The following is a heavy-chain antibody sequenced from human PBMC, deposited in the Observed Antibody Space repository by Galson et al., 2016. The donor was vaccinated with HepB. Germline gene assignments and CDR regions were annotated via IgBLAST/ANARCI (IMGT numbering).Heavy chain of an antibody. J-gene: IGHJ4*02. CDR3: TRARQGAYIPHCSSRPCYTYSFDY. Sequence: SLRLSCAASEFTFDDYTMHWVRQAPGKGLEWVSLITWDGYSTYYADSVKGRFTISRDNNKNSLYLQMNSLRTEDTALYYFTRARQGAYIPHCSSRPCYTYSFDYCGQGTLVTVSS. D-gene: IGHD2-2*01. CDR1: EFTFDDYT. CDR2: ITWDGYST. V-gene: IGHV3-43*01.